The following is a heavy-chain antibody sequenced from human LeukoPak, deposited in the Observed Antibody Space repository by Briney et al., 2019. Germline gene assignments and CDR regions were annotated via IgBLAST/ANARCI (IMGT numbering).Heavy chain of an antibody. CDR1: GFTFSSYA. Sequence: PGGSLRLSCAASGFTFSSYAMSWVRQAPGKGLEWVSAISGSGGSTYYADSVKGRFTISRDNSKNTLYLQMNSLRAEDTAVYYCAKAREYNWNYGYFQHWGQGTLVTVSS. J-gene: IGHJ1*01. D-gene: IGHD1-7*01. CDR2: ISGSGGST. CDR3: AKAREYNWNYGYFQH. V-gene: IGHV3-23*01.